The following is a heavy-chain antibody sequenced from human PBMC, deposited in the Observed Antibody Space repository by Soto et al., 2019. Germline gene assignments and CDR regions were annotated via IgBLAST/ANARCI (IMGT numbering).Heavy chain of an antibody. CDR1: GGTFRNYP. J-gene: IGHJ4*02. Sequence: QVQLVQSVTEVKKPGSSVKVSCKASGGTFRNYPINWVRQAPGQGLEWMGSIFPLTDIPDYAQNFQARLTISADKSTSPAYMELRSLTSDDTAMYFCARGPLVVLNYFESWGQGTLVTVSS. V-gene: IGHV1-69*02. CDR2: IFPLTDIP. CDR3: ARGPLVVLNYFES.